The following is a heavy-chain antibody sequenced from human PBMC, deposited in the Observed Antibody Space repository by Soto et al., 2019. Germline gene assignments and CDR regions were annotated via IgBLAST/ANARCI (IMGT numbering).Heavy chain of an antibody. Sequence: GGSLRLSCAASGFTFSSYEMNWVRQAPGKGLEWVSYISSSGSTIYYADSVKGRFTISRDNAKNSLYLQMNSLRAEDTAVYYCARLPDYYDGDAFDILGQGTMVTVSS. J-gene: IGHJ3*02. D-gene: IGHD3-22*01. CDR3: ARLPDYYDGDAFDI. V-gene: IGHV3-48*03. CDR1: GFTFSSYE. CDR2: ISSSGSTI.